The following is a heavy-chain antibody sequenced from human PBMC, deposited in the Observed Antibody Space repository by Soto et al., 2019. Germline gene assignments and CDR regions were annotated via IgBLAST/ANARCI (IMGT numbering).Heavy chain of an antibody. D-gene: IGHD6-13*01. CDR2: ISYDGSNK. CDR1: GFTFSSYG. J-gene: IGHJ4*02. V-gene: IGHV3-30*18. Sequence: QVQLVESGGGVVQPGRSLRLSCAASGFTFSSYGMHWVRQAPGKGLEWVAVISYDGSNKYYADSVKGRFTISRDNSKNTLYLQMNSLSAEDTAVYYCAQDAAAGFGGDYWGQGTLVTVSS. CDR3: AQDAAAGFGGDY.